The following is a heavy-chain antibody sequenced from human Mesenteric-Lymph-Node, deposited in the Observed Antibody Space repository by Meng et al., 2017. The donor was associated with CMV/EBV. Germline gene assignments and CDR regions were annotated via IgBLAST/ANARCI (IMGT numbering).Heavy chain of an antibody. V-gene: IGHV4-39*07. D-gene: IGHD2-2*01. J-gene: IGHJ3*02. CDR2: IYYSGST. Sequence: GSLRLSCTVSGGSISSSSYYWGWIRQPPGKGLEWIGSIYYSGSTYYNPSLKSRVTISVDTSKNQFSLKLSSVTAADTAVYYCARGDIVVVPAAMGLVDAFDIWGQGTMVTVSS. CDR3: ARGDIVVVPAAMGLVDAFDI. CDR1: GGSISSSSYY.